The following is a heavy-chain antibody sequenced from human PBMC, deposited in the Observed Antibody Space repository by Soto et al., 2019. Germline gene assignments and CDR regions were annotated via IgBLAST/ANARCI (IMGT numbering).Heavy chain of an antibody. CDR1: GFTFGIDT. Sequence: PGGSLTLSCAASGFTFGIDTVSWVRHAQGRVRGWVAAMSSSSNYIYYADSVKGRFTNSRDNVKTSLYIKMNSLRVEDTAVYYCARDHRYCSGSSCRPYYYYYGMDVWGQGTTVTVSS. D-gene: IGHD2-15*01. CDR3: ARDHRYCSGSSCRPYYYYYGMDV. CDR2: MSSSSNYI. J-gene: IGHJ6*02. V-gene: IGHV3-21*01.